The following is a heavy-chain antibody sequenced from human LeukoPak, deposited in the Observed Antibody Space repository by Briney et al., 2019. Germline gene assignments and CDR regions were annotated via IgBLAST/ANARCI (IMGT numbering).Heavy chain of an antibody. CDR3: ASLDSGSYFGRGAFDV. Sequence: PSETLSLTCTTSGGSISTRSNSWGWIRRPPGKGLEWIGSIDSIGSTYYSPSLKSRVTISVDTSKNQFSLKLSSVTAADTAVYYCASLDSGSYFGRGAFDVWGQGTMVTVSS. J-gene: IGHJ3*01. V-gene: IGHV4-39*07. D-gene: IGHD1-26*01. CDR1: GGSISTRSNS. CDR2: IDSIGST.